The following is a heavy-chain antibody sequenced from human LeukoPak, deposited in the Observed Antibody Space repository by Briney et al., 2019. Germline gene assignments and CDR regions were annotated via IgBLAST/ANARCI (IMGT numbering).Heavy chain of an antibody. CDR2: ICYSGST. CDR3: ARNACTGGSCYYFDS. V-gene: IGHV4-39*01. D-gene: IGHD2-15*01. CDR1: GDSIGSSTYY. J-gene: IGHJ4*02. Sequence: SETLSLTCTVSGDSIGSSTYYWGWIRQPPGKGPEGIGSICYSGSTFYKPSLESRLTMSVKMSKNQFSLRLSSVTAADTALYYCARNACTGGSCYYFDSWGQGILVIVSS.